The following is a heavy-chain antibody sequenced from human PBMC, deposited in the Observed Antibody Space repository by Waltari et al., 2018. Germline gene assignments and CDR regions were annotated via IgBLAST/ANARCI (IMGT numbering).Heavy chain of an antibody. CDR3: AKDILVAEWLGV. CDR1: GFTFDHYA. D-gene: IGHD6-19*01. Sequence: EVQLLESGGTLVQPGGSLRLSCEASGFTFDHYALTWVRQAPGKGLEWVSVISRSGGGTYFADSLKGRFSISRDNSKNTLYLQMNSLRAEDTAVYYCAKDILVAEWLGVWGQGTLVTVSS. V-gene: IGHV3-23*01. CDR2: ISRSGGGT. J-gene: IGHJ4*02.